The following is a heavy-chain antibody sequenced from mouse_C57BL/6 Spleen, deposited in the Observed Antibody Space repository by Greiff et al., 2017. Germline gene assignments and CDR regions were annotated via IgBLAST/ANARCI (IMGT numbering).Heavy chain of an antibody. CDR3: ARGYPYWYFDV. V-gene: IGHV5-17*01. CDR2: ISSGSSTI. Sequence: VQLKESGGGLVKPGGSLKLSCAASGFTFSDYGMHWVRQAPEKGLEWVAYISSGSSTIYYADTVKGRFTISRDNAKNTLFLQMTSLRSEDTAMYYCARGYPYWYFDVWGTGTTVTVSS. J-gene: IGHJ1*03. CDR1: GFTFSDYG. D-gene: IGHD2-2*01.